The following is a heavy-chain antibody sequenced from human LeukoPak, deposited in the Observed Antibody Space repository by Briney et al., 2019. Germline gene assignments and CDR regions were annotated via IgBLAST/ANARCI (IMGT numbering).Heavy chain of an antibody. D-gene: IGHD3-16*02. Sequence: PSETLSLTGAVYGGSFSGYYWNWIRQPPGKGLEWIGEINHRGSTNYNPSLKSRVSISVDTSKNQFSLKLSSVTAADTAVYYCARGRTTYDYVWGSYRPPDYWGQGTLVTVSS. CDR3: ARGRTTYDYVWGSYRPPDY. CDR2: INHRGST. J-gene: IGHJ4*02. V-gene: IGHV4-34*01. CDR1: GGSFSGYY.